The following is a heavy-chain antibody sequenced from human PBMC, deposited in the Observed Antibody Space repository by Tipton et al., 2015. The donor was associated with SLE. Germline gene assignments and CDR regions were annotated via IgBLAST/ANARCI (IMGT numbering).Heavy chain of an antibody. J-gene: IGHJ6*02. CDR1: GGSISSYY. V-gene: IGHV4-59*08. Sequence: LRLSCTVSGGSISSYYWSWIRQPPGKGLEWIGYIYYSGSTNYNPSLKSRVTISVDTSKNQFSLKLSSVTAADTAVYYCARVVTVVATHYYDMDVWGQGTTVTVSS. CDR2: IYYSGST. CDR3: ARVVTVVATHYYDMDV. D-gene: IGHD2-15*01.